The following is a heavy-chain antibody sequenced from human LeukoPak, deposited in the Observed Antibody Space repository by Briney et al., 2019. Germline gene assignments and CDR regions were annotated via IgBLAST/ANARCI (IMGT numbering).Heavy chain of an antibody. CDR2: ISAYNGNT. J-gene: IGHJ6*03. CDR3: AREGPGYSSSWAGYYYYYYMDV. D-gene: IGHD6-13*01. CDR1: GYTFTSYG. V-gene: IGHV1-18*01. Sequence: ASVKVSCKASGYTFTSYGISWVRQAPGQGLEWMGWISAYNGNTNYAQKLQGRVTMTTDTSTSTAYMELRSLRSDDTAVYYCAREGPGYSSSWAGYYYYYYMDVWGKGTTVTVSS.